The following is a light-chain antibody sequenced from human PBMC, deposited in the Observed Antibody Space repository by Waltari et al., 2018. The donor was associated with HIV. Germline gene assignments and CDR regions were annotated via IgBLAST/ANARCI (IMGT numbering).Light chain of an antibody. CDR1: SSDIGSYKY. CDR2: DVT. J-gene: IGLJ3*02. V-gene: IGLV2-14*03. Sequence: QSALTQTASVSGSLGQSLTFPCNGTSSDIGSYKYVSWYQQHPGKAPKIIIYDVTNRPSGVSNRFSGSKSGNTASLTISGLQAEDEADYYCTSFTSSSAWVFGGGTMLTVL. CDR3: TSFTSSSAWV.